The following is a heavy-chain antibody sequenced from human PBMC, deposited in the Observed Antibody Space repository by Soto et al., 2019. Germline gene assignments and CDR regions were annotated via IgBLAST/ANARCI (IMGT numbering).Heavy chain of an antibody. CDR1: GYTFTGYY. D-gene: IGHD3-3*01. CDR2: INPNSGGT. Sequence: ASVKVSCKASGYTFTGYYMHWVRQAPGQGLEWMGWINPNSGGTNYAQKFQGWVTMTRDTSISTAYMELSRLRSDDTAVYYCARGLPITIFGVAIALFDYWGQGTLVTVSS. CDR3: ARGLPITIFGVAIALFDY. V-gene: IGHV1-2*04. J-gene: IGHJ4*02.